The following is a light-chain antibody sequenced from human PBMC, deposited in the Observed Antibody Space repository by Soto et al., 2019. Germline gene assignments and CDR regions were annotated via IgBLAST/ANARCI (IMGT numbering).Light chain of an antibody. CDR3: QQYNSYLWT. V-gene: IGKV1-39*01. J-gene: IGKJ1*01. Sequence: DIQMTQSPSSLSASVGDRVTITCRASQSISSYLNWYQHKPGKAPNLLIYAATTLQSGVPSRFSGSGSGTDFSLTISSLQPEDFATYYCQQYNSYLWTFGQGTKVDIK. CDR1: QSISSY. CDR2: AAT.